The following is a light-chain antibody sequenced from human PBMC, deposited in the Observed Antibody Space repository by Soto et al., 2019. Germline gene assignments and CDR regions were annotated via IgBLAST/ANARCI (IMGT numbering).Light chain of an antibody. CDR1: SSDVGGYNY. CDR3: SAYGGSNTVVI. V-gene: IGLV2-8*01. Sequence: QSALTQPPSASGSPGQSVTISCTGTSSDVGGYNYVSWYQQHPGKAPKLIIYDVSQRPSGVPDRFSGSKSGNTAALTVSGLQAEDECDYSCSAYGGSNTVVIFGGGTKLTVL. CDR2: DVS. J-gene: IGLJ2*01.